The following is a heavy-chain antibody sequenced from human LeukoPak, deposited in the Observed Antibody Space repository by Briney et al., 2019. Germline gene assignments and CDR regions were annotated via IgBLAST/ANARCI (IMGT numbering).Heavy chain of an antibody. J-gene: IGHJ4*02. D-gene: IGHD5-24*01. CDR1: GFTFSSYV. CDR2: ISSSSSYI. CDR3: ARQAGRDGYNFDY. V-gene: IGHV3-21*01. Sequence: GGTLRLSCAASGFTFSSYVMHWVRQAPGKGLEWVSSISSSSSYIYYADSVKGRFTISRDNAKNSLYLQMNSLRAEDTAVYYCARQAGRDGYNFDYWGQGTLVTVSS.